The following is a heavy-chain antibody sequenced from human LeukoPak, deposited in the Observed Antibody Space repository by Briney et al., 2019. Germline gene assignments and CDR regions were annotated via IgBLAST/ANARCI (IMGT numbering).Heavy chain of an antibody. CDR2: IYYSGST. CDR3: ARLRPLGWFDP. CDR1: GGSISSGGYY. Sequence: SETLSLTCTVSGGSISSGGYYWSWIRQHPGKGLEWIGYIYYSGSTYYNPSLKSRVTISVDTSKNQFSLKLSSVTAADTAVYYCARLRPLGWFDPWGQGTLVIVSS. V-gene: IGHV4-31*03. J-gene: IGHJ5*02.